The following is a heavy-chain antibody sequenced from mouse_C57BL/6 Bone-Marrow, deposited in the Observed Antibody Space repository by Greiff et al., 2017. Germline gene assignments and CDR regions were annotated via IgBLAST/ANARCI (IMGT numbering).Heavy chain of an antibody. D-gene: IGHD2-1*01. Sequence: VQVVESGAELVRPGASVTLSCKASGYTFTDYELHWVKQTPVHGLEWIGAIDPETGGTAYNQKFKGKAILTADKSSSTAYMELRSLTSEDSAVYYCTIYYGKGDYAMDYWGQGTSVTVSS. CDR1: GYTFTDYE. J-gene: IGHJ4*01. CDR2: IDPETGGT. V-gene: IGHV1-15*01. CDR3: TIYYGKGDYAMDY.